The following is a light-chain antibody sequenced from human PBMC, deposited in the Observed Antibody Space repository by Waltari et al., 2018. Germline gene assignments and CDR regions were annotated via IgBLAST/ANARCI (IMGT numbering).Light chain of an antibody. V-gene: IGLV2-14*01. CDR2: EVS. J-gene: IGLJ1*01. Sequence: QSALTQPASVSGSPGPSITISCTGTSRDIGGYNYVSWYQQHPGKAPKLIIYEVSNRPSGISNRFSGSKSGNTASLTISGLQAEDEADYYCCSYTGTSCYVFGTGTKVTVL. CDR1: SRDIGGYNY. CDR3: CSYTGTSCYV.